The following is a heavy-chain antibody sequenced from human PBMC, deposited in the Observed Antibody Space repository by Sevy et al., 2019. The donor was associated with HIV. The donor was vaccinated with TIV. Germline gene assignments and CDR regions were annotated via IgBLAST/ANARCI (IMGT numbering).Heavy chain of an antibody. Sequence: GGSLRLSCAASGFTFSSYSMNWVRQAPGKGLEWVSSISSSSFYVYYADSVKGRFTISRDNAKNSLYLQMNSLRAEDTAVYYCARDPSERFLEWSLGCYYMDVWGKGTTVTVSS. D-gene: IGHD3-3*01. J-gene: IGHJ6*03. V-gene: IGHV3-21*01. CDR1: GFTFSSYS. CDR3: ARDPSERFLEWSLGCYYMDV. CDR2: ISSSSFYV.